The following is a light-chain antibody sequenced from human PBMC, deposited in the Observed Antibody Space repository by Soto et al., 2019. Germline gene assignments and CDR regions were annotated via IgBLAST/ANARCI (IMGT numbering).Light chain of an antibody. CDR1: KNDIGVYDF. J-gene: IGLJ6*01. Sequence: QSALTQPPSASGSPGQSVTISCTGTKNDIGVYDFVSWYQHHPGKAPRLLIYEVVQRPSGVPDRFSGSKSGNTASLTVSGLQAEDEADYFCKSYDGSNTHVFGSGTKLTVL. CDR3: KSYDGSNTHV. V-gene: IGLV2-8*01. CDR2: EVV.